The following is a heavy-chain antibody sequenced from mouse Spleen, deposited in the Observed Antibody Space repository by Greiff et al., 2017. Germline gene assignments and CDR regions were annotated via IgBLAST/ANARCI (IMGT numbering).Heavy chain of an antibody. CDR1: GFTFSSYA. CDR3: ARLLLLEDAMDY. D-gene: IGHD2-1*01. V-gene: IGHV5-9-3*01. CDR2: ISSGGSYT. Sequence: EVQLQESGGGLVKPGGSLKLSCAASGFTFSSYAMSWVRQTQEKRLEWVATISSGGSYTYYPDSVKGRFTISRDNAKNTLYLQMSSLRSEDTAMYYCARLLLLEDAMDYWGQGTSVTVSS. J-gene: IGHJ4*01.